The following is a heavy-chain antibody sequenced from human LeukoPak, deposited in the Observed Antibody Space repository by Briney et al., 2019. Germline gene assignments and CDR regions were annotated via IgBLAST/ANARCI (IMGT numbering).Heavy chain of an antibody. D-gene: IGHD3-3*01. CDR1: GYTFTGYY. J-gene: IGHJ4*02. V-gene: IGHV1-2*02. CDR2: INPNSGGT. CDR3: ARTYDFWSGSAYYFDY. Sequence: ASVKVSCKASGYTFTGYYMHRVRQAPGQGLEWMGWINPNSGGTNYAQKFQGRVTMTRDTSISTAYMELSRLRSDDTAVYYCARTYDFWSGSAYYFDYWGQGTLVTVSS.